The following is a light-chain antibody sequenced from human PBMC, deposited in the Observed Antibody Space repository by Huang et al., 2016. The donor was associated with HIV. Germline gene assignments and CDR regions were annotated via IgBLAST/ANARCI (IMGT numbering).Light chain of an antibody. V-gene: IGKV3-11*01. CDR2: EAS. J-gene: IGKJ5*01. CDR3: QQRYNWPSIT. CDR1: QSVSNS. Sequence: EIVLTQSPATLSLSPGERATLSCRASQSVSNSLAWYQQKPGQAPRLVIYEASNRATGIPARFRGSGSVTDFTLTINSLEPEDFAVYYCQQRYNWPSITFGLGTRLEIK.